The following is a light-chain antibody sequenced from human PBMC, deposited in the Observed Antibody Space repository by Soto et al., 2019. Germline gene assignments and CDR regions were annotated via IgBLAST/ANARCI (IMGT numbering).Light chain of an antibody. V-gene: IGKV3-20*01. CDR3: QQYDSSPLT. Sequence: EIVLTQSPGTLSLSPGERATLSCRANQRVSSSYLAWYQQKPGQAPRLLIYGASSRATGIPDRFSGSGSGTDFTLTISRLEPEDCAVYYCQQYDSSPLTFGGGTKVEIK. CDR2: GAS. J-gene: IGKJ4*01. CDR1: QRVSSSY.